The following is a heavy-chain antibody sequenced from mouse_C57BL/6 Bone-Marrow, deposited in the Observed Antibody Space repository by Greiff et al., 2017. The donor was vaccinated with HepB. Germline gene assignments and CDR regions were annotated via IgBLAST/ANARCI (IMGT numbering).Heavy chain of an antibody. CDR2: IYPGSGNT. CDR1: GYTFTDYY. Sequence: QVQLKESGAELVRPGASVKLSCKASGYTFTDYYINWVKQRPGQGLEWIARIYPGSGNTYYNEKFKDKATLTAEKSSSTAYMQLSSLTSEDSAVYYCAREVYYGSSYWFAYWGQGTLVTVSA. J-gene: IGHJ3*01. V-gene: IGHV1-76*01. D-gene: IGHD1-1*01. CDR3: AREVYYGSSYWFAY.